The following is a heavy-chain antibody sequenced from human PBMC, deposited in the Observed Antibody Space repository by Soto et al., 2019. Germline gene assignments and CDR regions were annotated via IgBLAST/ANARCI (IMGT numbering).Heavy chain of an antibody. CDR3: AKDTKSYYDFWSGYLSGFDWFDP. CDR2: ISGSGGST. J-gene: IGHJ5*02. Sequence: PGGSLRLSCAASGFTFSSYAMSWVRQAPGKGLEWVSAISGSGGSTYYADSVKGRFTISRDNSKNTLYLQMNSLRAEDTAVYYCAKDTKSYYDFWSGYLSGFDWFDPWGQGILVTVSS. CDR1: GFTFSSYA. D-gene: IGHD3-3*01. V-gene: IGHV3-23*01.